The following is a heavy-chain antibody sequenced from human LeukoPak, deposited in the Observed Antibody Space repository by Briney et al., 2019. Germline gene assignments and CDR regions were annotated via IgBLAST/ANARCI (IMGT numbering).Heavy chain of an antibody. J-gene: IGHJ4*02. Sequence: SVKVSCKASGGTFSSYAISWVRQAPGQGLEWMGGIIPIFGTANYAQKFQGRVTITADESTSTAYMELSSLRSEDTAVYYCARDRVAQRWLRFHYWGQGTLVTVSS. CDR3: ARDRVAQRWLRFHY. V-gene: IGHV1-69*01. CDR1: GGTFSSYA. CDR2: IIPIFGTA. D-gene: IGHD5-24*01.